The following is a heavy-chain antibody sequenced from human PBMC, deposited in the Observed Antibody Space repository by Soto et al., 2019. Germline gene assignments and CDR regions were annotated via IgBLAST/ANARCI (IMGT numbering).Heavy chain of an antibody. J-gene: IGHJ6*02. CDR3: ARRPRVWFGERVHDYYYGMDA. D-gene: IGHD3-10*01. Sequence: SETLSLTCTVSGGSISGSSYYWGWIRQPPGKGLEWFGNVYYSGSTYYNPSLKSRVTISVDTSKNQFSLKLNSVTAADTAVYYCARRPRVWFGERVHDYYYGMDAWGQGTTVTVSS. CDR1: GGSISGSSYY. V-gene: IGHV4-39*01. CDR2: VYYSGST.